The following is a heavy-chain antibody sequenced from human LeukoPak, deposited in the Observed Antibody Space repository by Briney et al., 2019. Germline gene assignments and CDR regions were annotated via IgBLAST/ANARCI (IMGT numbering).Heavy chain of an antibody. Sequence: ASVTVSFKASGYTFTVYYMHWVRQAPGQGLEWMGWINPNSGGTNYAQKFQGRVTMTRDTSISTAYMELSRLRSDDTAVYYCARYHYDSSGYLSAFDYWGQGTLVTVSS. V-gene: IGHV1-2*02. CDR1: GYTFTVYY. J-gene: IGHJ4*02. CDR2: INPNSGGT. D-gene: IGHD3-22*01. CDR3: ARYHYDSSGYLSAFDY.